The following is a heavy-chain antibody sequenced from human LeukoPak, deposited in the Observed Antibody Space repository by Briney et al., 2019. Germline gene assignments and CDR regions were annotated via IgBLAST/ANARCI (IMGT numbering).Heavy chain of an antibody. J-gene: IGHJ4*02. CDR3: ARIEMATIL. Sequence: NPSETLSLTCTVSGGSFSSSSYYWGWVRQPPGKGLEWIGTIYYSGSTCYNPSLRSRVTISVDTSKNHFSLKLSSVTAADTAVYYCARIEMATILWGQGTLVTVSS. CDR1: GGSFSSSSYY. D-gene: IGHD5-24*01. V-gene: IGHV4-39*02. CDR2: IYYSGST.